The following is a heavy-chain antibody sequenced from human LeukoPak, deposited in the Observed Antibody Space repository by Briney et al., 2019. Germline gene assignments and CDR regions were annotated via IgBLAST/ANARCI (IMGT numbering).Heavy chain of an antibody. CDR1: GGSISSSGAY. V-gene: IGHV4-39*07. D-gene: IGHD5-24*01. CDR3: AREPRDGYNRLDY. CDR2: IYYSGST. Sequence: PSETLSLTCIVSGGSISSSGAYWGWIRQPPGKELEWIGSIYYSGSTYYNPSLKSRVTMSVDTSNNQFSLKLSSVTAADTAVYYCAREPRDGYNRLDYWGQGTLVTVSS. J-gene: IGHJ4*02.